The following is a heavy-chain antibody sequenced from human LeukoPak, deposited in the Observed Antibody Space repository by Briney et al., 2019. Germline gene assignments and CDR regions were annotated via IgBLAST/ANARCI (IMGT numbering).Heavy chain of an antibody. D-gene: IGHD6-13*01. J-gene: IGHJ5*02. CDR3: AREIIAPNGNWLDP. CDR1: GFTFSSYE. V-gene: IGHV3-48*03. Sequence: GGSLRLSCTASGFTFSSYEMNWVRQAPGKGLEWVSYISPSGSSIFYGDSVQGRFIISRDNAKNSLYLEMNVLRAEDTAVYYCAREIIAPNGNWLDPWGQGALVTVSS. CDR2: ISPSGSSI.